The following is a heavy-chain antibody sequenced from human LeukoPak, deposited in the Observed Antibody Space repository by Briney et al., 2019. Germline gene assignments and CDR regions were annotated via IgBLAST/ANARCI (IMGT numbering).Heavy chain of an antibody. V-gene: IGHV1-2*02. D-gene: IGHD3-3*01. CDR2: VNPNNGGT. CDR1: GYTFTGYY. Sequence: GASVEVSCTASGYTFTGYYMHWVRQAPGQGLEWMGWVNPNNGGTNYAQKFQGRVTMTRDTSISTAYMELNSLRSDDTAVYYCATRGNSPIEFGGWLLYGGKYYFDYWGQGTLVTVSS. J-gene: IGHJ4*02. CDR3: ATRGNSPIEFGGWLLYGGKYYFDY.